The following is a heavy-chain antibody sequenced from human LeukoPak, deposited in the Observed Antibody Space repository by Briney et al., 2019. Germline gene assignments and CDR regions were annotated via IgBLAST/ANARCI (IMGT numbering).Heavy chain of an antibody. CDR3: ARDLAGPPQEAFDI. CDR2: IKKEGSER. J-gene: IGHJ3*02. CDR1: GFSINSYW. V-gene: IGHV3-7*01. Sequence: GGSLRLSCAASGFSINSYWMNWVRQAPGKGLEWVASIKKEGSERYYVDSVKGRFTISRDNTKNSLYLQMNTLRAEDTAVYYCARDLAGPPQEAFDIWGQGTMVTVSS.